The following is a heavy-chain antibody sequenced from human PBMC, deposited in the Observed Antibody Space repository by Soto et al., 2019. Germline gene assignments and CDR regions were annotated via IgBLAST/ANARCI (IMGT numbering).Heavy chain of an antibody. J-gene: IGHJ4*02. CDR2: IYYTGNT. D-gene: IGHD3-10*01. CDR1: GGSISSDEYY. V-gene: IGHV4-30-4*01. Sequence: QVQLQESGPGLVKPSQTLSLTCTVSGGSISSDEYYWSWLRQPPGKCLEWIGYIYYTGNTYYNPSLRSRLTISLDTSENQFSLKMSSVTAAATAVYYCARVTYGSGSYEIDYWGQGILVTVSS. CDR3: ARVTYGSGSYEIDY.